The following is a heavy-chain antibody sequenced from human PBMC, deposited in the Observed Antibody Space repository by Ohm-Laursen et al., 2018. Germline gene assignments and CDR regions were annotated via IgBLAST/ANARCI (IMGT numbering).Heavy chain of an antibody. Sequence: ASVKVSCNASGYTFTSYDINWVRQATGQGLEWMGWMNPNSGNTGYAQKLQGRVTMTRNTSISTAYMELSSLRSEDTAVYYCARDLGLVGTNWGYYFNYWGQGTLVTVSS. D-gene: IGHD7-27*01. CDR2: MNPNSGNT. J-gene: IGHJ4*02. CDR1: GYTFTSYD. CDR3: ARDLGLVGTNWGYYFNY. V-gene: IGHV1-8*01.